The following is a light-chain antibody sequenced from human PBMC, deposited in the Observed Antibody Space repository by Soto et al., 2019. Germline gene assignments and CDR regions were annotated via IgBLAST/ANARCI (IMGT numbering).Light chain of an antibody. CDR1: QSVSTY. V-gene: IGKV3D-15*01. Sequence: EIVLTQSPATLSVSPGERATLSCRASQSVSTYLAWYQQKPGQAPRLLIYGASSRATGIPAKFSGSGSGTEFTLIISCLQSEEFADYYWQQYNYSPQTFGQGTKVESK. CDR2: GAS. J-gene: IGKJ1*01. CDR3: QQYNYSPQT.